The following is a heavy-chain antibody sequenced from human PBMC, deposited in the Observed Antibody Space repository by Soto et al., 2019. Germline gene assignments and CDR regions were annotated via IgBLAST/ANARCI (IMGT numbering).Heavy chain of an antibody. V-gene: IGHV1-2*02. J-gene: IGHJ4*02. CDR1: GYTFTGYY. CDR2: INPNSGGT. CDR3: ARAGYSNYGTDY. Sequence: QVQLVQSGAEVKKPGASVKVSCKASGYTFTGYYMHWVRQAPGQGLEWMGWINPNSGGTNYAQKCQGRVTMTRDTSISTAYMELSRLRSDDTAVYYCARAGYSNYGTDYWGQGTLVTVSS. D-gene: IGHD4-4*01.